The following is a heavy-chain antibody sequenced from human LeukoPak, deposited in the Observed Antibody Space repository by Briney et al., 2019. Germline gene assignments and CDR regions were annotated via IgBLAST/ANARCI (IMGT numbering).Heavy chain of an antibody. V-gene: IGHV3-23*01. CDR3: ANDIGIVRATWYYGMDV. CDR1: GFTFSSYA. J-gene: IGHJ6*02. CDR2: ISGSGGST. Sequence: GGSLRLSCAASGFTFSSYAMSWVRQAPGKGLEWVSAISGSGGSTYYADSVKGRFTISRDNSKNTLYLQMNSLRAEDTAVYYCANDIGIVRATWYYGMDVWGQGTTVTVSS. D-gene: IGHD1-26*01.